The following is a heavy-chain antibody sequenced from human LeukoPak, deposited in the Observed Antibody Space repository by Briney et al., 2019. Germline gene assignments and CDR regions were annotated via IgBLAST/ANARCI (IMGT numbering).Heavy chain of an antibody. Sequence: QSGGSLRLSCAASGFVVSTNYMTWVRQPPGKGLEWVSVIYKDGRTFYTDSVKGRFTISRDNSKNTVYLQMSSLRVEDTAVYYCAKSLTYYHENSDSIWGQGTLVTASS. CDR1: GFVVSTNY. D-gene: IGHD3-22*01. V-gene: IGHV3-53*01. CDR2: IYKDGRT. J-gene: IGHJ4*02. CDR3: AKSLTYYHENSDSI.